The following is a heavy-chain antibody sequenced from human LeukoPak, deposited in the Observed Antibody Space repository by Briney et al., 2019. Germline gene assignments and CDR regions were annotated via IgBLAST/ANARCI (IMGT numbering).Heavy chain of an antibody. CDR1: GDSVSSNSAA. J-gene: IGHJ5*02. CDR2: TYYRSNWFN. V-gene: IGHV6-1*01. CDR3: AKNYGDSNWFDP. D-gene: IGHD4-17*01. Sequence: LSQTLSLTCAISGDSVSSNSAAWNWTRQSPSRGREWLGRTYYRSNWFNDFALSVKSRITINPDTSKNQFSLQLNSVTPEDTAVYYCAKNYGDSNWFDPWGQGTLVTVSS.